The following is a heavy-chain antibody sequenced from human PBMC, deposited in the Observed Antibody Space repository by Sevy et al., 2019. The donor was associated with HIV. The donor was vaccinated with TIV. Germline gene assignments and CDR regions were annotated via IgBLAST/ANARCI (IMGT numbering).Heavy chain of an antibody. Sequence: QSQTLSLTCAISGDSVSSNSAAWNWIMQSPSRGLEWLGRTYYRSKWYNDYAVSVKSRITINPDTSKNQFSLQLNSVTPEDTAVYYCASGGAAANNNWFDPWGQGTLVTVSS. CDR3: ASGGAAANNNWFDP. D-gene: IGHD6-13*01. CDR1: GDSVSSNSAA. CDR2: TYYRSKWYN. J-gene: IGHJ5*02. V-gene: IGHV6-1*01.